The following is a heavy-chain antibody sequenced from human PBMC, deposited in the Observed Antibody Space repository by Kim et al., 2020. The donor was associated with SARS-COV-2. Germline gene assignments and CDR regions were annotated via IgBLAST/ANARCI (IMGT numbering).Heavy chain of an antibody. Sequence: ASVKVSCKASGYTFTGYYMHWVRQAPGQGLEWMGWINPNSGGTNYAQKFQGRVTMTRDTSISTAYMELSRLRSDDTAVYYCARDPQTGSYGDYWGQGTLVTVSS. V-gene: IGHV1-2*02. CDR2: INPNSGGT. J-gene: IGHJ4*02. CDR1: GYTFTGYY. D-gene: IGHD5-18*01. CDR3: ARDPQTGSYGDY.